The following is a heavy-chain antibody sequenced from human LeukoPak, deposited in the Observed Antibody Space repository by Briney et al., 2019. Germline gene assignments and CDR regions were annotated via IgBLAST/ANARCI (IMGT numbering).Heavy chain of an antibody. J-gene: IGHJ4*02. Sequence: SETLPLTCAVYGGSFSGYYWSWIRQPPGKGLEWIGEINHSGSTNYNPSLKSRVTISVDTSKNQFSLKLSSVTAADTAVYYCARDLAPEGLPPFDYWGQGILVTVSS. V-gene: IGHV4-34*01. CDR3: ARDLAPEGLPPFDY. D-gene: IGHD2-21*01. CDR1: GGSFSGYY. CDR2: INHSGST.